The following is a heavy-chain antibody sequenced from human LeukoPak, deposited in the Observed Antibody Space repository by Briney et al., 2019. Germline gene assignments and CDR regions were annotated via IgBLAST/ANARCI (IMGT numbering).Heavy chain of an antibody. CDR3: ARGLVRFDDAFDI. J-gene: IGHJ3*02. Sequence: SETLSLTCAVYGGSFSGYYWSWIRQPPGKGLEWIGEINHSGSTNYNPSLKSRVTISVDTSKNQFSLKLSSVTAADTAVYYCARGLVRFDDAFDIWGQGTMVTVSS. D-gene: IGHD6-13*01. CDR1: GGSFSGYY. CDR2: INHSGST. V-gene: IGHV4-34*01.